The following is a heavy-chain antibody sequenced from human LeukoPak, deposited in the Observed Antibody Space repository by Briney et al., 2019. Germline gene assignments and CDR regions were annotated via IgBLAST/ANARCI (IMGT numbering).Heavy chain of an antibody. J-gene: IGHJ5*02. CDR3: ARERGYYDFWSGQPNNWFDP. D-gene: IGHD3-3*01. Sequence: SETLSLTCTVSGGSISSYYWSWIRQPAGKGLEWIGRIYTSGSTNYNPSLKSRVTMSVDTSKDQFSLKLSSVTAADTAVYYCARERGYYDFWSGQPNNWFDPWGQGTLVTVSS. CDR1: GGSISSYY. CDR2: IYTSGST. V-gene: IGHV4-4*07.